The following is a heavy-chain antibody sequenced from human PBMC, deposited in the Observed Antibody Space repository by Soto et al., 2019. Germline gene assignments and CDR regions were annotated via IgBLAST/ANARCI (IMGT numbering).Heavy chain of an antibody. CDR1: GYPFTSYR. J-gene: IGHJ4*02. CDR2: ISAYNGNT. D-gene: IGHD3-22*01. CDR3: ARDYYDSSGYYGY. V-gene: IGHV1-18*01. Sequence: ASVKVSCKASGYPFTSYRISWGRQAPGQGLEWMGWISAYNGNTNYAQKRQGRVTMTTDTSTGTAYRELRSLRSDDTAVYYWARDYYDSSGYYGYWGQGTLVTVSS.